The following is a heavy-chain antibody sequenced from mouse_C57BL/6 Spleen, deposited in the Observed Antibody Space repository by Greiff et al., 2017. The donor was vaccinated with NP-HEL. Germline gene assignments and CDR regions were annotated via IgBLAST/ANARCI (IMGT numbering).Heavy chain of an antibody. V-gene: IGHV5-9-1*02. Sequence: DVHLVESGEGLVKPGGSLKLSCAASGFTFSSYAMSWVRQTPEKRLEWVAYISSGGDYIYYADTVKGRFTISRDNARNTLYLQMSSLKSEDTAMYYCTRDDSSGYYFDYWGQGTTLTVSS. J-gene: IGHJ2*01. D-gene: IGHD3-2*02. CDR2: ISSGGDYI. CDR3: TRDDSSGYYFDY. CDR1: GFTFSSYA.